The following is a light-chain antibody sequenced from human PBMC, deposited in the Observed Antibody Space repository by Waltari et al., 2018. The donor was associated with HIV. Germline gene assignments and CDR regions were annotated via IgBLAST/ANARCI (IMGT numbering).Light chain of an antibody. Sequence: QSGLTQPASVSASLGQSITISCIASNTDCSPHRSVSWYHHHPDKAPQLLIYCDNIRPSGIPFRLSGSKSDNTASLTISGLQVDDEGDYYCSSYMNSGTLVFGGGTKVTVL. V-gene: IGLV2-14*01. CDR3: SSYMNSGTLV. J-gene: IGLJ3*02. CDR1: NTDCSPHRS. CDR2: CDN.